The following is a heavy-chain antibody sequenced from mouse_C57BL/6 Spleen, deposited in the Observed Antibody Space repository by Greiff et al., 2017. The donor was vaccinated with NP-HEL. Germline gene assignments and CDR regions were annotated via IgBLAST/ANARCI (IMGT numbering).Heavy chain of an antibody. CDR2: IYPGSGST. CDR3: AMGPPPIYYYGSSYDGYFDV. Sequence: QVQLQQPGAELVKPGASVKMSCKASGYTFTSYWITWVKQRPGQGLEWIGDIYPGSGSTNYNEKFKSKATLTVDTSSSTAYMQLSSLTSEDSAVYYCAMGPPPIYYYGSSYDGYFDVWGTGTTVTVSS. V-gene: IGHV1-55*01. D-gene: IGHD1-1*01. J-gene: IGHJ1*03. CDR1: GYTFTSYW.